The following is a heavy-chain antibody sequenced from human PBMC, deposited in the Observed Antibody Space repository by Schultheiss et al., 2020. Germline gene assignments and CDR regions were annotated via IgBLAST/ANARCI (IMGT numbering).Heavy chain of an antibody. CDR1: GGSISSSNW. D-gene: IGHD3-3*01. CDR2: IYHSGST. V-gene: IGHV4-4*02. CDR3: ARESYDFWSGYYSRAVGYGMDV. Sequence: SETLSLTCAVSGGSISSSNWWSWVRQPPGKGLEWIGEIYHSGSTNYNPSLKSRVTISVDKSKNQFSLKLSSVTAADTAVYYCARESYDFWSGYYSRAVGYGMDVWGQGTTVTVS. J-gene: IGHJ6*02.